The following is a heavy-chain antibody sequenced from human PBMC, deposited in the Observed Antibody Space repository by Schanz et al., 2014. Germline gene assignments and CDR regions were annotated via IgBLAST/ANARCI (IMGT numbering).Heavy chain of an antibody. J-gene: IGHJ3*01. D-gene: IGHD7-27*01. CDR1: GFNFGSHG. CDR2: ISYDGSFK. Sequence: QVQLVESGGGVVQPGRSLRLSCAASGFNFGSHGMHWVRQAPGKGLEWVAVISYDGSFKNYADSVRGRITMSRDNSKNTMYLQINNLRADDTAVYYCARELPGVVAFASWGQGTMVTVSS. V-gene: IGHV3-33*01. CDR3: ARELPGVVAFAS.